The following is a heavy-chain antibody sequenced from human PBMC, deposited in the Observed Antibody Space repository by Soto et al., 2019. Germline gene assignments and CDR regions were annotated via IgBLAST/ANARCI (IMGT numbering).Heavy chain of an antibody. V-gene: IGHV4-4*02. J-gene: IGHJ4*02. CDR2: IYHSGST. D-gene: IGHD3-9*01. Sequence: QVQLQESGPGLVKPSGTLSLTCAVSSGSISSNNWWIWVRQPPGKGLEWIGEIYHSGSTNYNPSLKSRVTISEDKSKTQFSLRLSSVTAADTAIYYCARGTRYGNDWCHFDYWGQGTLVTVSS. CDR1: SGSISSNNW. CDR3: ARGTRYGNDWCHFDY.